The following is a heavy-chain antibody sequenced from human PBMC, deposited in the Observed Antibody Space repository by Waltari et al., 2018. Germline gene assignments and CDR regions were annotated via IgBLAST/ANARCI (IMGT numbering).Heavy chain of an antibody. CDR2: ISSGGMTR. Sequence: QVQLVESGGGLVKPGGSLRLSCTGSGFIFSDYYMSWIRQAPGRGLEWVSYISSGGMTRYYADSVNGRFTISKDNAKSALYQQLNSLRAEETAVYYCAGGYSSYYGMDVWGQGTTVTVSS. CDR3: AGGYSSYYGMDV. CDR1: GFIFSDYY. J-gene: IGHJ6*02. V-gene: IGHV3-11*04. D-gene: IGHD6-13*01.